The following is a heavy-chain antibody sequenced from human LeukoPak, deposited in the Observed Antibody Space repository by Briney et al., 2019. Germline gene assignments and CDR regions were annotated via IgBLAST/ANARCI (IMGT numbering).Heavy chain of an antibody. D-gene: IGHD2-2*01. J-gene: IGHJ4*02. Sequence: GGSLRLSCAPSGFTFSNAWMSWVRQAPGKGLKWVGRIKSKTDGGTTDYAAPVKGRFTISRDDSKNTLYLQMNSLKTEDTAVYYCTTYIVVVPAAVLTDYWGQGTLVTVST. CDR3: TTYIVVVPAAVLTDY. CDR2: IKSKTDGGTT. CDR1: GFTFSNAW. V-gene: IGHV3-15*01.